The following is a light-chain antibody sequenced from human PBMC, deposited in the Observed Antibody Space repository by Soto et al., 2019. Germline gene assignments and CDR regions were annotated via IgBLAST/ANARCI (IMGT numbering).Light chain of an antibody. CDR1: QSVSSY. J-gene: IGKJ2*01. CDR3: QQRSNWPYT. CDR2: DAS. Sequence: EIVLTQSPATLSLSPGGRATLSCRASQSVSSYLAWYQQQPGQAPRLLIYDASNRATGIPARFSGSGSGTDFTLTISSLEPEDFAVYYCQQRSNWPYTFGQGTKLEIK. V-gene: IGKV3-11*01.